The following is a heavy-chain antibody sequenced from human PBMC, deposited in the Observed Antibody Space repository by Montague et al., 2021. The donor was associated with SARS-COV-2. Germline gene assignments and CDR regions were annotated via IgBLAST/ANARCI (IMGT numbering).Heavy chain of an antibody. J-gene: IGHJ4*02. CDR2: ISYDGTS. Sequence: SETLSLTCTVSGVSISSAPYCWGWVRQTPGKGLKWIGNISYDGTSRSNPSLNSRVTISVDTSKSQLSLRLSSVTAADTAVYFCARHKSWNVAPYYCDYWGQGTVVTVSS. D-gene: IGHD1-1*01. V-gene: IGHV4-39*01. CDR3: ARHKSWNVAPYYCDY. CDR1: GVSISSAPYC.